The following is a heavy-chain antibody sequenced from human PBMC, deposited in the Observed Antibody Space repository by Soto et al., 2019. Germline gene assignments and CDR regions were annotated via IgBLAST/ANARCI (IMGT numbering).Heavy chain of an antibody. J-gene: IGHJ4*02. CDR3: VRATYFSDSSGYTRCLDY. CDR2: SRDKPQGYST. Sequence: GGSLRLPCAGSGFTLSDPYIDWLRQAPGKGLECVGRSRDKPQGYSTAYAASVKGRFTTSRDESKNSGYLQKSSLKTEDTAVYYCVRATYFSDSSGYTRCLDYWGQGTLVTVCS. CDR1: GFTLSDPY. D-gene: IGHD3-22*01. V-gene: IGHV3-72*01.